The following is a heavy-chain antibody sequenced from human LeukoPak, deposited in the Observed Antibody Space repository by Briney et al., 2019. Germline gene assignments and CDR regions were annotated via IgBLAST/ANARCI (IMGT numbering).Heavy chain of an antibody. D-gene: IGHD6-13*01. CDR1: GFTFSSYA. J-gene: IGHJ6*03. CDR3: ARDGKMGQLGYYYYYMDV. CDR2: ISSNGGST. Sequence: GGSLRLSCAASGFTFSSYAMHWVRQAPGKGLEYVSAISSNGGSTYYANSVKGRFTISRDNSKNTLYLQMGSLRAEDMAVYYCARDGKMGQLGYYYYYMDVWGKGTTVTVSS. V-gene: IGHV3-64*01.